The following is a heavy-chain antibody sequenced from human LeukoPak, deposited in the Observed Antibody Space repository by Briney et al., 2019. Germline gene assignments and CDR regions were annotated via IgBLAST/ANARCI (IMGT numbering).Heavy chain of an antibody. CDR1: GVSIISSGSY. Sequence: ETWSLTCTVSGVSIISSGSYWAWIRQPPGKGLEWIGSIYSGGSTYYNPSLKTRVTTSVDTSKNQFSLKLNSVTAADTAAYYCARQPGSFASGSLYYFDYWGQWALVTVSS. CDR2: IYSGGST. D-gene: IGHD3-10*01. V-gene: IGHV4-39*01. CDR3: ARQPGSFASGSLYYFDY. J-gene: IGHJ4*02.